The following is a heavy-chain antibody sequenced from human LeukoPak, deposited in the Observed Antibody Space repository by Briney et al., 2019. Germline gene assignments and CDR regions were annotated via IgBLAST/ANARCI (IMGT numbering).Heavy chain of an antibody. CDR2: ISAYNGYT. CDR1: GYTFTNYG. CDR3: AKSQFLEWLLPIDY. V-gene: IGHV1-18*01. D-gene: IGHD3-3*01. Sequence: ASVKVSCKASGYTFTNYGVSWVRQAPGQGLEWMGWISAYNGYTNYAQKFQFRVTMTTDTSTSTAYMELRGLTSDDTAVYYCAKSQFLEWLLPIDYWGQGTLVTVSS. J-gene: IGHJ4*02.